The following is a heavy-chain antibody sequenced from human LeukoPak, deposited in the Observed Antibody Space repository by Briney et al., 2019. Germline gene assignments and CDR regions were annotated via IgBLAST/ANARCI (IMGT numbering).Heavy chain of an antibody. Sequence: GGSLRLSCAAPGFTFSSYSMNWVRQARGKGLEWVSSISSSSSYIYYADSVKGRFAISRDNAKNSLYLQMNSLRAEDTAVYYCARVPSPYGWDAFDIWGQGTMVTVSS. CDR1: GFTFSSYS. V-gene: IGHV3-21*01. J-gene: IGHJ3*02. CDR2: ISSSSSYI. D-gene: IGHD3-10*01. CDR3: ARVPSPYGWDAFDI.